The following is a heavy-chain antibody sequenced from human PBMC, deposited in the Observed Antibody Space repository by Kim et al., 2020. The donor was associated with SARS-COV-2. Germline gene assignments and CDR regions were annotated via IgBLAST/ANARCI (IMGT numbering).Heavy chain of an antibody. CDR2: IYSGGST. J-gene: IGHJ3*02. CDR3: AREVAVAGEHDAFDI. Sequence: GGSLRLSCAASGFTVSSNYMSWVRQAPGKGLEWVSVIYSGGSTYYADSVKGRFTISRDNSKNTLYLQMNSLRAEDTAVYYCAREVAVAGEHDAFDIWGQGTMVTVSS. V-gene: IGHV3-53*01. D-gene: IGHD6-19*01. CDR1: GFTVSSNY.